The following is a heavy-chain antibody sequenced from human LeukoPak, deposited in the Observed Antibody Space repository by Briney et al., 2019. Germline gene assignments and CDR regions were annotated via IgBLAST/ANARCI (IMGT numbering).Heavy chain of an antibody. D-gene: IGHD1-7*01. J-gene: IGHJ4*02. Sequence: GGSLRLSCAASGFTFDDYAMHWVRQAPGKGLEWVSGISWNSGSIVYADSVKGRFTISRDNAKNSLSLQMNSLRAEGTAVYYCARDRLFGNLPDYWGQGTLVTVSS. CDR3: ARDRLFGNLPDY. CDR1: GFTFDDYA. CDR2: ISWNSGSI. V-gene: IGHV3-9*01.